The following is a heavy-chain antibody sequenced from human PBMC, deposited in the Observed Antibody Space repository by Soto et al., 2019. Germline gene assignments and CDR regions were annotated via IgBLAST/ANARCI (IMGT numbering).Heavy chain of an antibody. CDR3: AKGPIVAIRNILPTYFDY. CDR2: ISGSGGST. CDR1: GFTFSSYA. D-gene: IGHD5-12*01. J-gene: IGHJ4*02. Sequence: GGSLRLSCAASGFTFSSYAMSWVRQAPGKGLEWVSAISGSGGSTYYADSVKGRFTISRDNSKNTLYLQMNSLRAEDTAVYYCAKGPIVAIRNILPTYFDYWGQGTLVTVSS. V-gene: IGHV3-23*01.